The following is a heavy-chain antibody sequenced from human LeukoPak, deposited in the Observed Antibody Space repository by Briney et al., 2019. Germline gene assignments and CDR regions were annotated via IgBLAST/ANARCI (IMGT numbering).Heavy chain of an antibody. CDR3: ARAPRGIFDY. D-gene: IGHD3-16*01. V-gene: IGHV6-1*01. Sequence: SQTLSLTCAISGDTVSSNSAAWNWITQSPSRGLEWLGRTYYRSKWYNDDAVSVKSRITINPDSSKNQFSLQLNSVTPEDTAVYYCARAPRGIFDYWGQGTLATASS. J-gene: IGHJ4*02. CDR1: GDTVSSNSAA. CDR2: TYYRSKWYN.